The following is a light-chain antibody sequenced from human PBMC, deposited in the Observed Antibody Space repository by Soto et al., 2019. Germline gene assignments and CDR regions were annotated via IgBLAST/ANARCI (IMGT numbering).Light chain of an antibody. CDR3: QQRNIWPPVT. J-gene: IGKJ5*01. CDR1: QSVSTSY. Sequence: DIVLTQSRGTLSLCPGDRATLSFRAIQSVSTSYLAWYQQKPGQPPRLLIYGAFNRAAGIPARFSGSGSGTDFTLTISSLEPEDSAVYYCQQRNIWPPVTFGQGTRLEIK. V-gene: IGKV3D-20*02. CDR2: GAF.